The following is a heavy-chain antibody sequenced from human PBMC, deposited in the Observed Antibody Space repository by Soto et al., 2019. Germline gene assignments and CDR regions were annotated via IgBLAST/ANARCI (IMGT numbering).Heavy chain of an antibody. Sequence: TGRYVRISCAASGFTFSSYWMTWVRQAPGKGLEWVANIKQDGSEKYYVDSVRGRFTMSRDNAKNSLYLQMNSLRAEDTAVYYCSRVVGATQMVFAYPGQGTLVTVSS. CDR2: IKQDGSEK. CDR1: GFTFSSYW. D-gene: IGHD1-26*01. J-gene: IGHJ4*02. V-gene: IGHV3-7*01. CDR3: SRVVGATQMVFAY.